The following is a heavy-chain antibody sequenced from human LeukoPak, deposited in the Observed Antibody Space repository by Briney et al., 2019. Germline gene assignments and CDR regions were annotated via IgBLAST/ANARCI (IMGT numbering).Heavy chain of an antibody. V-gene: IGHV3-11*01. CDR3: ARGLWFGELHFDY. D-gene: IGHD3-10*01. CDR2: ISGSGSII. J-gene: IGHJ4*02. Sequence: PGGSLRLSCAASGFTFSDYYMSWIRQAPGKGLEWGSYISGSGSIIYYAESVKCRFTISRANAKNSLYVQRNSLRPEDTAVYYCARGLWFGELHFDYWGQGTLVTASS. CDR1: GFTFSDYY.